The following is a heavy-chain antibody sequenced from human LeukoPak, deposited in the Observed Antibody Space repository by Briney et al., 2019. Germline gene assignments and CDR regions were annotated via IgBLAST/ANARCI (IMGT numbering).Heavy chain of an antibody. D-gene: IGHD6-19*01. J-gene: IGHJ4*02. V-gene: IGHV3-23*01. CDR2: MSGSGGGGAT. CDR3: AKGAMAGTGDYFDY. Sequence: AGGSLRLSCAASGFTLTTYWMNWVRQAPGKGLEWVSVMSGSGGGGATYYADSVKGRFTISRDNSKNTLYLQMNSLRADDTAVYYCAKGAMAGTGDYFDYWGQGARVTVSS. CDR1: GFTLTTYW.